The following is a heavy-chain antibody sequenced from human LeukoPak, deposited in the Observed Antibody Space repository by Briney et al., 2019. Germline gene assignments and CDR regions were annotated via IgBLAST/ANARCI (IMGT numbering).Heavy chain of an antibody. CDR3: ARVPCSSTSCYPYYYYMDV. J-gene: IGHJ6*03. Sequence: PSETLFLTCTVSGGSISSYYWSWIRQPPGKGLEWIGYIYYSGSTNYNPSLKSRVTISVDTSKNQFSLKLSSVTAADTAVYYCARVPCSSTSCYPYYYYMDVWGKGTTVTVSS. CDR1: GGSISSYY. V-gene: IGHV4-59*01. CDR2: IYYSGST. D-gene: IGHD2-2*01.